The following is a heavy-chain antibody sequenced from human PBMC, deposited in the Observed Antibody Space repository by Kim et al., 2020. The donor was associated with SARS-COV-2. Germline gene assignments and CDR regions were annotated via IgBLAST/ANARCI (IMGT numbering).Heavy chain of an antibody. CDR2: INHSGST. CDR1: GGSFSGYY. D-gene: IGHD1-26*01. CDR3: ASFPDWDPEVGYFDY. V-gene: IGHV4-34*01. J-gene: IGHJ4*02. Sequence: SETLSLTCAVYGGSFSGYYWSWIRQPPGKGLEWIGEINHSGSTNYNPSLKSRVTISVDTSKNQFSLKLSSVTAADTAVYYCASFPDWDPEVGYFDYWGQGTLVTVSS.